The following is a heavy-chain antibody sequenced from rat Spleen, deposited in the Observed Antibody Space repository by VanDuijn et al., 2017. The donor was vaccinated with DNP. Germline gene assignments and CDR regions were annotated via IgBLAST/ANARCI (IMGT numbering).Heavy chain of an antibody. Sequence: EVQLQESGPGLVKPSQSLSLTCSVTGYPITSDYWGWIRKFPGNKMKWMGYISYSGSIRYNPSLTSRVSITRDTSKNQFFLQLNSVTTEDTATYYCARGLNYGGYIYSWYFDFWGPGTMVTVSS. CDR1: GYPITSDY. D-gene: IGHD1-11*01. CDR2: ISYSGSI. V-gene: IGHV3-1*01. CDR3: ARGLNYGGYIYSWYFDF. J-gene: IGHJ1*01.